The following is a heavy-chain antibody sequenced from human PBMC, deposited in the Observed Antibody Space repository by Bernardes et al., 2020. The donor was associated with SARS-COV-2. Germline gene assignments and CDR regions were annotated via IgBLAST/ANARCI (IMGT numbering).Heavy chain of an antibody. CDR1: GYTFTSYG. Sequence: ASVKVSCMASGYTFTSYGISWVRQAPGQGLEWMGWISAYNGNTNYAQKLQGRVTMTTDTSTSTAYMELRSLRSDDTAVYYCARDSGLRYFDWLGNYFDYWGQGTLVTVSS. D-gene: IGHD3-9*01. CDR3: ARDSGLRYFDWLGNYFDY. J-gene: IGHJ4*02. V-gene: IGHV1-18*01. CDR2: ISAYNGNT.